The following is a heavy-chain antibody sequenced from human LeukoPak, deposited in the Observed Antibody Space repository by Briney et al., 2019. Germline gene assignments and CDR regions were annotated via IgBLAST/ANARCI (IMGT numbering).Heavy chain of an antibody. CDR1: GFTFSDYG. CDR3: AKNHEHGRYAGFDF. CDR2: IWHDGGNK. D-gene: IGHD2-2*01. J-gene: IGHJ3*01. Sequence: GGSLRLSCAASGFTFSDYGMHWVRQAPGKGLEWVGVIWHDGGNKDYADSVKGRFTISRDNSKNTLNLQMNSLGADDTAVYYCAKNHEHGRYAGFDFWAEGAFVAVSS. V-gene: IGHV3-33*03.